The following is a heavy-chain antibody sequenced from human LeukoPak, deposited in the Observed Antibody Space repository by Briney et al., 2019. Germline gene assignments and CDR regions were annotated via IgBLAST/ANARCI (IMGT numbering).Heavy chain of an antibody. CDR1: GFSFNEYA. CDR2: ISWNSASI. J-gene: IGHJ4*02. CDR3: AKDGSRGSGRYYHYYFDY. Sequence: GGSLRLSCAASGFSFNEYAIHWVRQAPGKGLEWVAGISWNSASIGYADSVKGRFAISRDNAKNSVYLQMNSLRAEDTALYYCAKDGSRGSGRYYHYYFDYWGQGTLVTVSS. V-gene: IGHV3-9*01. D-gene: IGHD3-10*01.